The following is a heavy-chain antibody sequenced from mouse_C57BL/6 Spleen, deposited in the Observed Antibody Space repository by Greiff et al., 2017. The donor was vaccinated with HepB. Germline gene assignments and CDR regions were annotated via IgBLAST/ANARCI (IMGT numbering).Heavy chain of an antibody. CDR1: GYTFTSYW. CDR2: IDPSDSNT. CDR3: ARGQLRPAWFAY. D-gene: IGHD3-2*02. V-gene: IGHV1-69*01. J-gene: IGHJ3*01. Sequence: QVQLQQPGAELVMPGASVKLSCKASGYTFTSYWMHWVKQRPGQGLEWIGEIDPSDSNTNYNQKFKGKSTLTVDKSSSTGYMQLSSLTSEDSAVYYCARGQLRPAWFAYWGQGTLVTVSA.